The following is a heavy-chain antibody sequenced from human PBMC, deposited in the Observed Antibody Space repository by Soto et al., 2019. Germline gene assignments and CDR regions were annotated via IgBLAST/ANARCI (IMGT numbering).Heavy chain of an antibody. CDR3: VGGFRSYDH. CDR2: IIPISRTT. V-gene: IGHV1-69*12. Sequence: QLVQSGAEVKKPGSSVKVSCKASGATFNSIAFTWVRQAPGQGLEWVGGIIPISRTTIYSQKFQGRVSRTADEATTKGYLELSGLRFEDTGVYFCVGGFRSYDHWGQGTKVTVSS. CDR1: GATFNSIA. D-gene: IGHD1-26*01. J-gene: IGHJ4*02.